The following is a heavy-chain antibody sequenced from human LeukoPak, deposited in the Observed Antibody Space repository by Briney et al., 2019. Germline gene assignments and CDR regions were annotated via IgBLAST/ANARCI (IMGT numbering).Heavy chain of an antibody. CDR1: GGSTRTSTSY. J-gene: IGHJ6*03. CDR3: ARESSSSRYFMDV. Sequence: SETLSLTCSVSGGSTRTSTSYWGWVRQPPGKGLEWMGSIHYSGSTYKNPSLKSRVTISLDTSGSQFSLKVTSLTAADSAVYFCARESSSSRYFMDVWGRGTTVTVSS. D-gene: IGHD6-6*01. CDR2: IHYSGST. V-gene: IGHV4-39*07.